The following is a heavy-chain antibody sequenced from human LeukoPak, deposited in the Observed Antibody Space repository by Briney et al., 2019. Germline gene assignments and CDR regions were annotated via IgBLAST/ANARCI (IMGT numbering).Heavy chain of an antibody. J-gene: IGHJ6*03. CDR2: ISSSSSYI. CDR3: ARDSVAQVLRFLVEGYYYYYMDV. V-gene: IGHV3-21*01. Sequence: GGSLRLSCAASGFTFSSYSMNWVRQAPGKGLEWVSSISSSSSYIYYADSVKGRFTISRDNAKNSLYLQMNSLRAEDTAVYYCARDSVAQVLRFLVEGYYYYYMDVWGKGTTVTVSS. D-gene: IGHD3-3*01. CDR1: GFTFSSYS.